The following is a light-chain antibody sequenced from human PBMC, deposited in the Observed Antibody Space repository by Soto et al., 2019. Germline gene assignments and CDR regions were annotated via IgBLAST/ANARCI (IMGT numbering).Light chain of an antibody. CDR3: CSYAGSYTFYV. J-gene: IGLJ1*01. CDR1: SSDVGGYNY. CDR2: DVS. V-gene: IGLV2-11*01. Sequence: QTVVTQPRSVSGSPGQSVTISCTGTSSDVGGYNYVSWYQQHPGKAPKLMIYDVSERPSGVPDRFSGSKSGNTASLTVSGLQADDEADYYCCSYAGSYTFYVFGTGTKLTVL.